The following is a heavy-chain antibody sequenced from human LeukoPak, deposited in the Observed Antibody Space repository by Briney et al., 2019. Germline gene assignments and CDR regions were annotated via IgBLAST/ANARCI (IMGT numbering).Heavy chain of an antibody. J-gene: IGHJ4*02. D-gene: IGHD5-24*01. CDR2: IHPSGIT. Sequence: SETLSLTCTVSGGSLTIGSYYWTWLRHYPGKGLEWIGYIHPSGITYYNPSLKSRVTMSLAMSQNQFSLKLTSVTAADTAIYYCARGQDAFKTGYWGQGTLVTVSS. V-gene: IGHV4-31*03. CDR3: ARGQDAFKTGY. CDR1: GGSLTIGSYY.